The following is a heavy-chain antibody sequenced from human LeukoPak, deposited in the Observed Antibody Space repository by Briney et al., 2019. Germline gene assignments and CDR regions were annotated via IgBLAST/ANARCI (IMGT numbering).Heavy chain of an antibody. D-gene: IGHD3-22*01. CDR1: GFAFSNAW. V-gene: IGHV3-15*01. CDR2: VKSETDGGTT. Sequence: GGSLRLSCAASGFAFSNAWMHWVRQPPGKGLEWVGRVKSETDGGTTDYAAPVKGRFTISRDDSKDTLFLQMNSLKTEDTAVYYCTTDLSELDDSGYYAKYFHHWGQGTLVSVSS. J-gene: IGHJ1*01. CDR3: TTDLSELDDSGYYAKYFHH.